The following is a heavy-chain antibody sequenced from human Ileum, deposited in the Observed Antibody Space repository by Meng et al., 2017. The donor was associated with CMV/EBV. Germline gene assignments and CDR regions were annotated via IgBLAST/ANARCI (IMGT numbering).Heavy chain of an antibody. J-gene: IGHJ3*02. D-gene: IGHD1-1*01. CDR3: ARGPRHDAFDI. V-gene: IGHV1-2*02. Sequence: ASVKVSCKASGYTFIDSYIHCLRQAPGQGPEWMGCIDPNSGGTNYGQKFQGRVMLTRDTSISTVYMDLNGLTSDDTAMYYCARGPRHDAFDIWGQGTMVTVSS. CDR1: GYTFIDSY. CDR2: IDPNSGGT.